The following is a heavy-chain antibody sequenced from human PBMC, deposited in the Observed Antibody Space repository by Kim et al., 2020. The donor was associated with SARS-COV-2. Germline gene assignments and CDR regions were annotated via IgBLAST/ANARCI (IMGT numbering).Heavy chain of an antibody. CDR1: GFTFSSYA. CDR3: AKDPWVGATWRPP. J-gene: IGHJ5*02. Sequence: GGSLRLSCAASGFTFSSYAMSWVCQAPGKGLEWVSVISGSGGSTYYADSVKGRFTISRDNSKNTLYLQMNSLRAKDTAVYYCAKDPWVGATWRPPWGQGTVYTVSS. V-gene: IGHV3-23*01. CDR2: ISGSGGST. D-gene: IGHD1-26*01.